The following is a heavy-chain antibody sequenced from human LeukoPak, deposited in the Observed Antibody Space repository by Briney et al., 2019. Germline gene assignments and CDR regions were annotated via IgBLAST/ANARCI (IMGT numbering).Heavy chain of an antibody. Sequence: ASVKVSCKASGYTFTSYYMHWVRQAPGQGLEWMGIINPSGGSTSYAQKFQGRVTMTRDTSTSTVYMELSSLRSEDTAVYYCAREQGAARRLMDAFDIWGQGTMVTVSS. D-gene: IGHD6-6*01. CDR3: AREQGAARRLMDAFDI. CDR2: INPSGGST. J-gene: IGHJ3*02. V-gene: IGHV1-46*01. CDR1: GYTFTSYY.